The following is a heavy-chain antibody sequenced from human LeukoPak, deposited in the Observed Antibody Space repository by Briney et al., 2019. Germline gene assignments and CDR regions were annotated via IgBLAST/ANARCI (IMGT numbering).Heavy chain of an antibody. J-gene: IGHJ4*02. CDR3: AKDTSSGSYPWSFDY. D-gene: IGHD1-26*01. CDR2: TSWNSGSI. CDR1: GFTFDDYA. Sequence: GRSLRLSCAASGFTFDDYAMHWVRQAPGKGLEWVSGTSWNSGSIGYADSVKGRFTISRDNAKNSLYLQMNSLRAEDTALYYCAKDTSSGSYPWSFDYWGQGTLVTVSS. V-gene: IGHV3-9*01.